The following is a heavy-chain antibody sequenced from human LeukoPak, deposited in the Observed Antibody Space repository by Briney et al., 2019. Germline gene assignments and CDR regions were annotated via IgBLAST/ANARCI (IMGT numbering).Heavy chain of an antibody. CDR3: AREVLEMATIPSFDY. Sequence: PGGSLRLSGSASGFTFSSYSMNWVRQAPGKGLEWVSYISSSSSTIYYADSVKGRFTISRDNAKNSLYLQMNSLRAEDTAVYYCAREVLEMATIPSFDYWGQGTLVTVSS. CDR1: GFTFSSYS. V-gene: IGHV3-48*01. J-gene: IGHJ4*02. D-gene: IGHD5-24*01. CDR2: ISSSSSTI.